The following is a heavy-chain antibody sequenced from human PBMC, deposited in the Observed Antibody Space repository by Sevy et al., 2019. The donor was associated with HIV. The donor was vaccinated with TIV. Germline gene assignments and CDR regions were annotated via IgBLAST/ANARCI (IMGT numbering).Heavy chain of an antibody. J-gene: IGHJ4*02. Sequence: GGSLRLSCSASGFTFNYYGMYWVRQAPGKGLQYVSGISSNGDSTDYGDSVKGRFTISRDNSKNTLYLQMSSLRAEDTAVYYCLRDLLGPVVVPAASFDYWGQGTLVTVSS. CDR2: ISSNGDST. D-gene: IGHD2-2*01. CDR1: GFTFNYYG. V-gene: IGHV3-64D*06. CDR3: LRDLLGPVVVPAASFDY.